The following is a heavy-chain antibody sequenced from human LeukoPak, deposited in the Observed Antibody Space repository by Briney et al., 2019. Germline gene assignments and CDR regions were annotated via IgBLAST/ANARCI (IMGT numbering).Heavy chain of an antibody. CDR1: GFTFSSYG. CDR2: IWYDGSNK. CDR3: ARERGTVTGSWFDP. J-gene: IGHJ5*02. V-gene: IGHV3-33*08. D-gene: IGHD4-17*01. Sequence: GGSLRLSCAASGFTFSSYGMHWVRQAPGKGLEWVAVIWYDGSNKYYADSVKGRFTISRDNSKNTLYLQMNSLRAEDTAVYYCARERGTVTGSWFDPWGQGTLVTVSS.